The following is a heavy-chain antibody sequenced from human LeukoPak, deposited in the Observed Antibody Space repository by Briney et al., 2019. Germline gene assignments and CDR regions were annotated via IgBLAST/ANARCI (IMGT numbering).Heavy chain of an antibody. V-gene: IGHV1-2*02. CDR3: ATHYCGGDCYYFDY. CDR2: INPNTGGT. D-gene: IGHD2-21*02. CDR1: GYTFTDYY. Sequence: RASVKVSCKASGYTFTDYYMHWVRQAPGQGLEWMGWINPNTGGTNYAQKFQGRVTMTRDTSISTAYMELSRLRSDDTAVYYCATHYCGGDCYYFDYWGQGTLVTVSS. J-gene: IGHJ4*02.